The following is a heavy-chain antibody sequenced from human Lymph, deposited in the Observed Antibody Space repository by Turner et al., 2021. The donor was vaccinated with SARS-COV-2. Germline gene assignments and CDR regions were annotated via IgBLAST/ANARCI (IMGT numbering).Heavy chain of an antibody. CDR3: ARGGVDTAMVRYYYYGMDV. CDR1: GGSFSGYY. D-gene: IGHD5-18*01. J-gene: IGHJ6*02. Sequence: QVQLQQWGAGLLKPSETLSLTCAVYGGSFSGYYWSWIRQPPGKGLEWIGEINHSGSTNYNPARNSRVTISVDTSKNQFSLKLSSVTAADTAVYYCARGGVDTAMVRYYYYGMDVWGQGTTVTVSS. CDR2: INHSGST. V-gene: IGHV4-34*01.